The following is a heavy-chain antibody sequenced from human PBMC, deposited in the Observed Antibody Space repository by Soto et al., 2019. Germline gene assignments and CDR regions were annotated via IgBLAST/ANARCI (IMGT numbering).Heavy chain of an antibody. J-gene: IGHJ5*02. CDR3: AIDGIAAAGTSWFDP. CDR1: GYTFTSHA. D-gene: IGHD6-13*01. CDR2: INAGNGNT. Sequence: QVQLVQSGAEEKKPGASVKVSCKASGYTFTSHAMHWVRQAPGQRLEWMGWINAGNGNTKYSQKFQGRVTITTDTSASTAYMELSSLRSEAPAVYYCAIDGIAAAGTSWFDPWGQGTLVTVSS. V-gene: IGHV1-3*05.